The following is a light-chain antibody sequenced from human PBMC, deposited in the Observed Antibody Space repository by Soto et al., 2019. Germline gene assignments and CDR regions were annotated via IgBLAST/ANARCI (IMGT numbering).Light chain of an antibody. V-gene: IGKV1-33*01. J-gene: IGKJ4*01. CDR1: QDIKNY. Sequence: DIQMTQSPSSLSASVGDRVTITCQASQDIKNYLNWYQQKSGKAPKLLIYDASDLETGVPSRFSGSRSGTDFTFTINSLQPEDIATYYCQQYDNLPLTFGGGTKVELK. CDR2: DAS. CDR3: QQYDNLPLT.